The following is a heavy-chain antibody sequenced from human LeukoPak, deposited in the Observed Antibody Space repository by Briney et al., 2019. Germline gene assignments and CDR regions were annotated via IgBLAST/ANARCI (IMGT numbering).Heavy chain of an antibody. Sequence: SETLSLTCAVYGGSFSGYYWSWIRQPPGKGLEWIGEINHSGSTNYNPSLKSRVTIPVDTSKNQFSLKLSSVTAADTAVYYCARSMIVVVIPWFDPWGQGTLVTVSS. CDR1: GGSFSGYY. V-gene: IGHV4-34*01. CDR3: ARSMIVVVIPWFDP. CDR2: INHSGST. J-gene: IGHJ5*02. D-gene: IGHD3-22*01.